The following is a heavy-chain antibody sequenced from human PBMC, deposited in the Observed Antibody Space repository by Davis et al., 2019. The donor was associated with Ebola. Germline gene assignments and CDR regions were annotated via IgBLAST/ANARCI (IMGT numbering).Heavy chain of an antibody. D-gene: IGHD6-19*01. J-gene: IGHJ4*02. CDR3: ARVSAVAGVY. Sequence: ESLKISCAASGFTFSNAWMNWVRQAPGKGLAWVSVIYSGGSTYYADSVKGRFTISRDNSKNTLYLQMNSLRAEDTAVYYCARVSAVAGVYWGQGTLVTVSS. V-gene: IGHV3-66*01. CDR1: GFTFSNAW. CDR2: IYSGGST.